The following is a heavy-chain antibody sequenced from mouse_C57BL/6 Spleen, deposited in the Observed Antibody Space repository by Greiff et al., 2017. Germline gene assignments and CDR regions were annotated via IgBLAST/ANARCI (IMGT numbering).Heavy chain of an antibody. Sequence: VQLQQSGPELVKPGASVKISCKASGYTFTDYYMNWVKQSHGKSLEWIGDINPNNGGTSYNQKFKGKATLTVDKSSSTAYMELRSLTSEDSAVYYCAREGVAPFDYWGQGTTLTVSS. D-gene: IGHD1-1*01. CDR1: GYTFTDYY. J-gene: IGHJ2*01. V-gene: IGHV1-26*01. CDR2: INPNNGGT. CDR3: AREGVAPFDY.